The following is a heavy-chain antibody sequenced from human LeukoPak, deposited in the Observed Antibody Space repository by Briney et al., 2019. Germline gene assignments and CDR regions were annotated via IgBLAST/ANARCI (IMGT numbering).Heavy chain of an antibody. CDR1: GGSISSYY. D-gene: IGHD3-22*01. V-gene: IGHV4-59*01. Sequence: SETLSLTCTVSGGSISSYYWSWLRQPPGKGLEWIGYIYYSGSTNYNPSLKSRVTISVDTSKNQFSLKLSSVTAADTAVYYCARVEDSSGYGFDPWGQGTLVTVSS. CDR3: ARVEDSSGYGFDP. J-gene: IGHJ5*02. CDR2: IYYSGST.